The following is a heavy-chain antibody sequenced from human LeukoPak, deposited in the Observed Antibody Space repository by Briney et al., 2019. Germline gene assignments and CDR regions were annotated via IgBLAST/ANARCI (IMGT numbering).Heavy chain of an antibody. Sequence: ASVKVSCKASGYTFTGYYMHWVRQAPGKGLEWMGGFDPEDGETIYAQKFQGRVTMTEDTSTDTAYMELSSLRSEDTAVYYCATHPVDTAMVVFDYWGQGTLVTVSS. D-gene: IGHD5-18*01. CDR2: FDPEDGET. J-gene: IGHJ4*02. V-gene: IGHV1-24*01. CDR1: GYTFTGYY. CDR3: ATHPVDTAMVVFDY.